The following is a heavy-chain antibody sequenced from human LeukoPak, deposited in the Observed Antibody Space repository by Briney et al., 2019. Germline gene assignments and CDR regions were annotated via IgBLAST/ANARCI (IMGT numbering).Heavy chain of an antibody. CDR2: TYYRSKWYS. D-gene: IGHD4-11*01. J-gene: IGHJ4*02. Sequence: SQTLSLTCAISGDNVFSSSVAWNWIRQSPSRGLEWLGRTYYRSKWYSDYAGSVKSRITINLDTSKNQLSLHLNSVTPEDTAVYYCARGQYSAHDYWGQGTLVTVSS. CDR3: ARGQYSAHDY. CDR1: GDNVFSSSVA. V-gene: IGHV6-1*01.